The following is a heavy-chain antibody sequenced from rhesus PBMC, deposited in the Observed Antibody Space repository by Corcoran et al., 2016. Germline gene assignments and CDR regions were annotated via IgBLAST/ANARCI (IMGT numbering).Heavy chain of an antibody. CDR1: GFTFSSYG. CDR3: AREGEVGGGWYRYGKYFEF. V-gene: IGHV3S5*01. D-gene: IGHD6-37*01. J-gene: IGHJ1*01. Sequence: EVQLVETGGGLVQPGGSLKLSCAASGFTFSSYGMSWVRQAPGKGLYWVSAINSGGGITYYADSVQGRFTISRDNSKNTLSLQMNSLRAEDTAVYYCAREGEVGGGWYRYGKYFEFWGQGALVTVSS. CDR2: INSGGGIT.